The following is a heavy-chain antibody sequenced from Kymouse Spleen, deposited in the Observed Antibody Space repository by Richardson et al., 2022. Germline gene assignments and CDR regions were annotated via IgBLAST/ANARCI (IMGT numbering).Heavy chain of an antibody. V-gene: IGHV4-34*01. CDR2: INHSGST. Sequence: QVQLQQWGAGLLKPSETLSLTCAVYGGSFSGYYWSWIRQPPGKGLEWIGEINHSGSTNYNPSLKSRVTISVDTSKNQFSLKLSSVTAADTAVYYCARGKVDSSSNFDYWGQGTLVTVSS. D-gene: IGHD6-6*01. CDR3: ARGKVDSSSNFDY. J-gene: IGHJ4*02. CDR1: GGSFSGYY.